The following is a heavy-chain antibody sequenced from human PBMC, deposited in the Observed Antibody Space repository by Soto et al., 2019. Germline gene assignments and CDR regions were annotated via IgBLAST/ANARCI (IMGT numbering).Heavy chain of an antibody. V-gene: IGHV4-59*01. CDR2: IYYSGRT. CDR3: ARGHLGITTAGTWYDFDY. D-gene: IGHD6-13*01. J-gene: IGHJ4*02. Sequence: QVQLQESGPRLVKPSETLSLTCTVSGDSISSYYWTWIRQPPGKGLSYIGYIYYSGRTYYNPSLKSRVTISVDTSKNQFSLTLSSVTDADTAVYYCARGHLGITTAGTWYDFDYWGQGTLVTVSS. CDR1: GDSISSYY.